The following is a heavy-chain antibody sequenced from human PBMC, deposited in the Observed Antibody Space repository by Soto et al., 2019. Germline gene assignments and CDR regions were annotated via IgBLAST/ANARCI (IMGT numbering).Heavy chain of an antibody. CDR2: ISGSGGST. CDR3: ASVVEPAAILYYYGMDV. D-gene: IGHD2-2*01. J-gene: IGHJ6*02. V-gene: IGHV3-23*01. CDR1: GFTFSSYA. Sequence: GGSLRLSCAASGFTFSSYAMSWVRQAPGKGLEWVSAISGSGGSTYYADSVKGRFTISRDNSKNTLYLQMNSLRAEDTAVYYCASVVEPAAILYYYGMDVWGQGTTVTVSS.